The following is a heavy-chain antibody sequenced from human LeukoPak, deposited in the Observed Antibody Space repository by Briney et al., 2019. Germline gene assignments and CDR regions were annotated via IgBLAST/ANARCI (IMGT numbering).Heavy chain of an antibody. V-gene: IGHV4-39*07. J-gene: IGHJ4*02. CDR2: IYYSGST. CDR3: APSPCSGDSCYRFDF. D-gene: IGHD2-15*01. CDR1: GGSISSSSYY. Sequence: SETLSLTCTVSGGSISSSSYYWGWIRQPPGKGLEWIGSIYYSGSTYYNPSLKSRVTISVDTSKNQFSLKLSSVTAADTAVYYCAPSPCSGDSCYRFDFWGQGTQVTVSS.